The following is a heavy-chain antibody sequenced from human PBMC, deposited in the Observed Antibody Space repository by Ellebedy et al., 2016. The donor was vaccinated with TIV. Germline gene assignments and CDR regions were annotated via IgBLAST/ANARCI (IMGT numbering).Heavy chain of an antibody. CDR1: GGSISSGGYY. V-gene: IGHV4-31*03. D-gene: IGHD3-10*01. CDR2: IYYSGST. Sequence: SETLSLTXTVSGGSISSGGYYWSWIRQHPGKGLEWIGYIYYSGSTYYNPSLKSRVTISVDTSKNQFSLKLSSVTAADTAVYYCASKLGGSGSHIDYWGQGTLVTVSS. CDR3: ASKLGGSGSHIDY. J-gene: IGHJ4*02.